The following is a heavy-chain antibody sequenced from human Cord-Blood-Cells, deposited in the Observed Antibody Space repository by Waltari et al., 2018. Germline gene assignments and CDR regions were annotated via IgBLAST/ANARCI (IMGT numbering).Heavy chain of an antibody. J-gene: IGHJ6*02. CDR1: GFTVSSNH. CDR3: ARDVSNYEGMDV. Sequence: VQLVESGGGLIQPGGSMRLSCAAAGFTVSSNHLSWDRQAPGKGLEWVSVIYSGGSTYYADSVKGRFTISRDNSKNTLYLQMNSLRAEDTAVYYCARDVSNYEGMDVWGQGTTVTVSS. CDR2: IYSGGST. V-gene: IGHV3-53*01. D-gene: IGHD4-4*01.